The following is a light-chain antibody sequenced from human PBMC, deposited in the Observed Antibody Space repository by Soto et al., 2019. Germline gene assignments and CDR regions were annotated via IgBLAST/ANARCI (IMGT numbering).Light chain of an antibody. CDR1: QSISRW. J-gene: IGKJ4*01. Sequence: DIPMTQSPSTLSASVGDRVTITCRASQSISRWLAWHQQKPGKAPKVLIYEASSLESGVPSRFSGTGSGTEFTLTISSLQPDDIATYYCQQYNRYPLTFGGGTKVEIK. V-gene: IGKV1-5*03. CDR2: EAS. CDR3: QQYNRYPLT.